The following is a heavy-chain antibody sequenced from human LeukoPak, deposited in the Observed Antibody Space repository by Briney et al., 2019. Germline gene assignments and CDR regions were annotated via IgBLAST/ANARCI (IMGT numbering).Heavy chain of an antibody. V-gene: IGHV4-59*01. CDR3: ARDYLGSEAAAHNNWFDP. Sequence: SETLSLTCTVSGGSISSYYWSWIRQPPGKGLEWIGYIYYSGSTNYNPSLKSRVTISVDTSKNQFSLKLSSVTAADTAVYYCARDYLGSEAAAHNNWFDPWGQGTLVTVSS. CDR1: GGSISSYY. J-gene: IGHJ5*02. CDR2: IYYSGST. D-gene: IGHD6-13*01.